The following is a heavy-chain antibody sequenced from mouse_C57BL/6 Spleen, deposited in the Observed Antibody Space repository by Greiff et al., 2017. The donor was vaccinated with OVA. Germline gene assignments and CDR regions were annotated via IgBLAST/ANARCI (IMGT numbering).Heavy chain of an antibody. CDR1: GFTFSDYG. CDR3: ARPGYGKSYAMDY. D-gene: IGHD2-10*02. J-gene: IGHJ4*01. CDR2: ISSGSSTI. Sequence: EVKLMESGGGLVKLGGSLKLSCAASGFTFSDYGMHWVRQAPEKGLEWVAYISSGSSTIYYADTVKGRFTISRDNAKNTLFLQMTSLRSEDTAMYYCARPGYGKSYAMDYWGQGTSVTVSS. V-gene: IGHV5-17*01.